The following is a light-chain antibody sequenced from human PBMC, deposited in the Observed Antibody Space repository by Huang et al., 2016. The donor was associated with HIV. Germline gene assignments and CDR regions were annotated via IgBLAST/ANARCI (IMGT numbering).Light chain of an antibody. Sequence: EIVLTQSPGTLSLSPGERATLSCRASQSVSSSYLAWYQQKPGQAPRLLIYDASSRASGISNRFSGSGSGTDFTLTINRLEPEGFVVYYCQQYGSSPVTFGGGTKVEMK. V-gene: IGKV3-20*01. CDR2: DAS. J-gene: IGKJ4*01. CDR3: QQYGSSPVT. CDR1: QSVSSSY.